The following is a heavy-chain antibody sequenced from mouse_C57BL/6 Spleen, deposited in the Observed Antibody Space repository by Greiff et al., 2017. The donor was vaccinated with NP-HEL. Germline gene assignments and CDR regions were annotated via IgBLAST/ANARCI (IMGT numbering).Heavy chain of an antibody. D-gene: IGHD1-1*01. CDR1: GYTFTSYW. CDR3: ARPITTVKGEDYFDY. V-gene: IGHV1-64*01. J-gene: IGHJ2*01. CDR2: IHPNSGST. Sequence: QVQLQQPGAELVKPGASVKLSCKASGYTFTSYWMHWVKQRPGQGLEWIGMIHPNSGSTNYNEKFKSKATLTVDKSSSTAYMQLSSLTSEDSAVYYCARPITTVKGEDYFDYWGQGTTLTVSS.